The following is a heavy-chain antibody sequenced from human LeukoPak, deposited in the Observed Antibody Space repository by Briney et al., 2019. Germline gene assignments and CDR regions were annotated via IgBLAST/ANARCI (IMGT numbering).Heavy chain of an antibody. Sequence: PSGTLSLTCTVSGGSISSSTYYWGWIRQPPGKGLEWIGSIYYSGSTYYNPSLKSRVTISVDTSKNQFSLKLRSVTAADTAVYNCASLAARWFDPWGQGTLVTVSS. CDR2: IYYSGST. D-gene: IGHD6-6*01. CDR1: GGSISSSTYY. V-gene: IGHV4-39*01. J-gene: IGHJ5*02. CDR3: ASLAARWFDP.